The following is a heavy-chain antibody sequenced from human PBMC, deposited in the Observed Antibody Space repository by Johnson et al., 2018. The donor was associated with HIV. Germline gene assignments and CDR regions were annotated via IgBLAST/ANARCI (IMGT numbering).Heavy chain of an antibody. V-gene: IGHV3-30*03. Sequence: QVQLVESGGGVVQPGGSLRLSCAASGLAFSSYGMHWVRQAPGKGLEWVSVISYEGNNKYYADSVRGRFGLTRDNSKNTLYLQMNSLRVEDTAVYYCARGKYGSGSYSLRAFDIWGQGTMVTVSS. CDR1: GLAFSSYG. J-gene: IGHJ3*02. D-gene: IGHD1-26*01. CDR3: ARGKYGSGSYSLRAFDI. CDR2: ISYEGNNK.